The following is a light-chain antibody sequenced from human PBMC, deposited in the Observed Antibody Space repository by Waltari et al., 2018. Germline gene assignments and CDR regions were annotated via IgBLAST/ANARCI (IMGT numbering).Light chain of an antibody. CDR1: AGPVTSSHY. J-gene: IGLJ2*01. CDR3: LLYFGGTSVV. CDR2: STH. Sequence: QTVVTQEPSLTVSPGGTVTLTCSSSAGPVTSSHYANWFQVKPGQAPRALIYSTHNRLYRTPGRFSGALLGGNAVLTVSNAQAEDEAEYYCLLYFGGTSVVFGGGTKLTVL. V-gene: IGLV7-43*01.